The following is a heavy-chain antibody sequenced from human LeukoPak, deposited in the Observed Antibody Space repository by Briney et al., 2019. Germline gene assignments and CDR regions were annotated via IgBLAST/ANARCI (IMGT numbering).Heavy chain of an antibody. V-gene: IGHV3-30*18. Sequence: GGSLRLSCAASGFTFSSYEMNWVRQAPGKGLEWVAVISYDGSNKYYADSVKGRFTISRDNSKNTLYLQMNSLRAEDTAVYYCAKGEPNILAAASGSEFDYWGQGTLVTVSS. D-gene: IGHD6-13*01. CDR3: AKGEPNILAAASGSEFDY. J-gene: IGHJ4*02. CDR1: GFTFSSYE. CDR2: ISYDGSNK.